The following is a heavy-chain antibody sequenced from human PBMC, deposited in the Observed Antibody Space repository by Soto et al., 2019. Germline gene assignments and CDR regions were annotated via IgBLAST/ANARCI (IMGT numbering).Heavy chain of an antibody. CDR2: IDPSDSYT. Sequence: GESLKISCKGSGYSFTSYWISWVRQMPGKGLEWMGRIDPSDSYTNYSPSFQGHVTISADKSISTAYLQWSSLKASDTAMYYCARQYCSGGSCYSGTYYYYYGMDVWGQGTRVTVSS. CDR3: ARQYCSGGSCYSGTYYYYYGMDV. CDR1: GYSFTSYW. D-gene: IGHD2-15*01. V-gene: IGHV5-10-1*01. J-gene: IGHJ6*02.